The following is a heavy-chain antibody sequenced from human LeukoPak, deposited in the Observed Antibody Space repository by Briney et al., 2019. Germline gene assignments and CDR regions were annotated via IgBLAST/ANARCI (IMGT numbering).Heavy chain of an antibody. CDR2: ISSSSSYI. CDR3: AELGITMIGGV. V-gene: IGHV3-21*01. CDR1: GFIFSSYS. J-gene: IGHJ6*04. D-gene: IGHD3-10*02. Sequence: RSGGSLRLSCAASGFIFSSYSMNWVRQAPGKGLEWVSFISSSSSYIYYADSVKGRFTISRDNAKNSLYLQMNSLRAEDTAVYYCAELGITMIGGVWGKGTTVTISS.